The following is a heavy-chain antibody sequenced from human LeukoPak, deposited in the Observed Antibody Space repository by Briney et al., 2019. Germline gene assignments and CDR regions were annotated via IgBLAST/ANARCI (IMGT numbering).Heavy chain of an antibody. J-gene: IGHJ6*03. CDR3: ARETSQKGAHYMDV. D-gene: IGHD3-16*01. V-gene: IGHV4-39*07. CDR1: GGSISSSSYY. Sequence: PSETLSLTCTVSGGSISSSSYYWGWIRQPPGKGLEWIGSIYYSGYTNYNPSLKSRVTISVDTSKNQFSLKLRSVTAADTAVYYCARETSQKGAHYMDVWGKGTTVTISS. CDR2: IYYSGYT.